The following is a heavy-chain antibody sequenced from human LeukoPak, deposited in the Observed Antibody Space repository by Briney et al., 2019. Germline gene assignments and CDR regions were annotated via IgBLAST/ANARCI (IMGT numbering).Heavy chain of an antibody. Sequence: SETLSLTCPVSGGSISSSNYYWGWIRQPPGKGLEWIGSIYYSGSTYYNPSLKSRVTISVDTSKNHFSLKLSSVTAADTAVYYCARWGYYYDASGLDYWGQGTLVTVSS. CDR2: IYYSGST. CDR1: GGSISSSNYY. D-gene: IGHD3-22*01. CDR3: ARWGYYYDASGLDY. V-gene: IGHV4-39*07. J-gene: IGHJ4*02.